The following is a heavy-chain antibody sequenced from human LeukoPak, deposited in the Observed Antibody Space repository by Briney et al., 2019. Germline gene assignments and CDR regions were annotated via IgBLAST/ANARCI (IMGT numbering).Heavy chain of an antibody. J-gene: IGHJ4*02. CDR2: IYYSGNT. CDR3: ARRDYGGKSETTSPHYFDY. Sequence: SETLSLTCTVSGGSISSSSYYWGWIRQPPGKGLEWIGSIYYSGNTHYNPSLKSRVTISVDTSKKQFSLTLSSVTAADTAVYYCARRDYGGKSETTSPHYFDYWGQGTLVTVSS. D-gene: IGHD4-23*01. CDR1: GGSISSSSYY. V-gene: IGHV4-39*01.